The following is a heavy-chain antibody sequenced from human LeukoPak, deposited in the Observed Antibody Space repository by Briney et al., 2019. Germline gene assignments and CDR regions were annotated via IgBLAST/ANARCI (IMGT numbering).Heavy chain of an antibody. V-gene: IGHV4-34*01. CDR1: GVSFSGYY. CDR2: INHSGST. CDR3: ARGQSHYFDY. J-gene: IGHJ4*02. Sequence: SETLSLTCAVYGVSFSGYYWSWIRQPPGKGLEWIGEINHSGSTNYNPSLKSRVTISVDTSKNQFSLKLSSVTAADTAVYYCARGQSHYFDYWGQGTLVTVSS.